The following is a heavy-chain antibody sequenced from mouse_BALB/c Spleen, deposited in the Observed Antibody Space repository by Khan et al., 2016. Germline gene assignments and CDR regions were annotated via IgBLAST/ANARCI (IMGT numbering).Heavy chain of an antibody. CDR3: TRHGTNYYPIDY. CDR1: GLTFRHNA. Sequence: EVELVESGGGLVKPGGSLKLSCAASGLTFRHNAMSWVRQTPEKRLKWVATISSGGSFAYYTDSVKGRFTIYRGIDRTPLSLQMLSLMSAEPAMYYCTRHGTNYYPIDYWGQGTSVTVSS. V-gene: IGHV5-9-3*01. CDR2: ISSGGSFA. D-gene: IGHD1-1*01. J-gene: IGHJ4*01.